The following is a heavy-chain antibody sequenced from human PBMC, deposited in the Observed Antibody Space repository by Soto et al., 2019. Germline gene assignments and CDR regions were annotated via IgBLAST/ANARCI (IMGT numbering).Heavy chain of an antibody. Sequence: QVQLDQSGAEVKKPGSSVKVSCKASGGSFSSDAISWVRQAPGQGLEWMGGIVPMFGSPNYAPKFQGRVTITADKSTSTLYMELSSLRSDDTSVYYCARGSRQSSGWDLDNWGQGTQVTVSS. CDR1: GGSFSSDA. D-gene: IGHD6-19*01. CDR2: IVPMFGSP. J-gene: IGHJ4*02. V-gene: IGHV1-69*06. CDR3: ARGSRQSSGWDLDN.